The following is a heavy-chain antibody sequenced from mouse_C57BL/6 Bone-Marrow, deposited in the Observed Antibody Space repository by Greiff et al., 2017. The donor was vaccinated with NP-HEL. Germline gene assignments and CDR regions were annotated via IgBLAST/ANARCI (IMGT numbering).Heavy chain of an antibody. CDR2: IWSGGST. D-gene: IGHD2-5*01. Sequence: VQLKQSGPGLVQPSQSLSITCTVSGFSLTSYGVHWVRQSPGKGLEWLGVIWSGGSTDYNAAFISRLSISKDNSKSQVFFKMNSLQADDTAIYYCARDSNFFAYWGQGTLVTVSA. CDR1: GFSLTSYG. J-gene: IGHJ3*01. V-gene: IGHV2-2*01. CDR3: ARDSNFFAY.